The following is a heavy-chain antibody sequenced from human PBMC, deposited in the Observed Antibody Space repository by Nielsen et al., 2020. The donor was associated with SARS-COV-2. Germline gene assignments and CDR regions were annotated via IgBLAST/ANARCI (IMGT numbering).Heavy chain of an antibody. CDR2: ISGSGGST. CDR1: GFTFSNSW. J-gene: IGHJ6*02. D-gene: IGHD3-3*01. V-gene: IGHV3-23*01. Sequence: GESLKISCAASGFTFSNSWMTWVRQAPGKGLEWVSGISGSGGSTYYADSVKGRFTISRDNSKNTLYLQMKSLRAEDTAVYYCAKVAYYDFWSGYHHFCGMDVWGQGTTVTVSS. CDR3: AKVAYYDFWSGYHHFCGMDV.